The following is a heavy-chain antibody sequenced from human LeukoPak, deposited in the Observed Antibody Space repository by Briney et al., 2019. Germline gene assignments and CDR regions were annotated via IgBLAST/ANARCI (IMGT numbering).Heavy chain of an antibody. V-gene: IGHV1-69*13. Sequence: SVKVSCRASGGTFSSYAISWVRQAPGQGLEWMGGIIPIFGTANYAQKFQGRVTITADESTSTAYMELSSLRSEDTAVYYCARAIVAGDYLFLGAFDIWGQGTMVTVSS. D-gene: IGHD4-17*01. CDR2: IIPIFGTA. CDR1: GGTFSSYA. CDR3: ARAIVAGDYLFLGAFDI. J-gene: IGHJ3*02.